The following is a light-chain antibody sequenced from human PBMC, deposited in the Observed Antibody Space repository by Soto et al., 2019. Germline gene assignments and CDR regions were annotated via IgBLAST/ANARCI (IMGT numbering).Light chain of an antibody. J-gene: IGKJ5*01. Sequence: DIQMTHSPSTLSASVGDRVTITCRASQSISRSLAWYQQKPGKAPNLLIYDASSLESGVPSRFSGSGSGTDFTFTISSLQPEDIATYYCQQYDNPPITFGQGTRLEIK. CDR2: DAS. CDR1: QSISRS. V-gene: IGKV1-5*01. CDR3: QQYDNPPIT.